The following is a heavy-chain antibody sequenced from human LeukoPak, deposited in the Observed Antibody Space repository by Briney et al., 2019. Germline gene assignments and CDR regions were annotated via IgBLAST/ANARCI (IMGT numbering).Heavy chain of an antibody. CDR1: GGSITTTDFD. J-gene: IGHJ4*02. CDR3: ARFKGGTGFDY. D-gene: IGHD1-26*01. Sequence: SETLSLTCAVSGGSITTTDFDWAWIRQPPGQGFEWIATISSSGKAYYYPSLMSRVTISVDTSKNQLSLDVTSVTAADTGLFCARFKGGTGFDYWGRGILVIVS. V-gene: IGHV4-39*01. CDR2: ISSSGKA.